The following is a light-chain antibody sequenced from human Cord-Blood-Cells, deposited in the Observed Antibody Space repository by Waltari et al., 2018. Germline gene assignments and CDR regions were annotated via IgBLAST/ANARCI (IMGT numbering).Light chain of an antibody. CDR3: QQYGSSPT. CDR1: QSVSSSY. J-gene: IGKJ1*01. V-gene: IGKV3-20*01. Sequence: ELVLTPSPGTLSLSPGESATLSSRASQSVSSSYLAWYQQKPGQAPRLLISGASSRAPGIPDRLSGSGSGTDFTLTISRLEPEDFAMYDCQQYGSSPTFGQGTKVEIK. CDR2: GAS.